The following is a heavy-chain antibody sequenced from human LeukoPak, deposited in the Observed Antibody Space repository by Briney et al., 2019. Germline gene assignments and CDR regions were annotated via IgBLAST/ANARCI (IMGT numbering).Heavy chain of an antibody. CDR2: INHSGST. CDR3: ARDLSGFGYNRIGWFDP. J-gene: IGHJ5*02. V-gene: IGHV4-34*01. CDR1: GGSFSGYY. D-gene: IGHD5-24*01. Sequence: SETLSLTCAVYGGSFSGYYWSWIRQPPGKGLEWIGEINHSGSTNYNPSLKSRVTISVDTSKNQFSLKLSSVTAADTAVYYCARDLSGFGYNRIGWFDPWGQGTLVTVSS.